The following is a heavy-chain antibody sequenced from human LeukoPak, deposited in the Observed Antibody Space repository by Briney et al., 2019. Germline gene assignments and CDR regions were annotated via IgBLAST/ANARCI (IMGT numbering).Heavy chain of an antibody. CDR1: GYSFTSYW. J-gene: IGHJ6*03. Sequence: GESLKISCKGSGYSFTSYWIGWVRQMPGKGLEWMRIIYPGDSDTRYSPSFQGQVTISADKSISTAYLQWSSLKASDTAMYYCARQAIRVAGIYYYYMDVWGKGTTVTVSS. V-gene: IGHV5-51*01. CDR2: IYPGDSDT. CDR3: ARQAIRVAGIYYYYMDV. D-gene: IGHD6-19*01.